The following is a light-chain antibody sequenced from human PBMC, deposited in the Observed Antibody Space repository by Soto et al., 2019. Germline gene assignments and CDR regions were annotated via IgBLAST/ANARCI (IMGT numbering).Light chain of an antibody. CDR1: QSISTY. CDR3: QHSYSRT. J-gene: IGKJ1*01. Sequence: DIQMTQSPSSLSASVGDRVTITCRASQSISTYLNWYQRRPGKAPKVLIYGASTLHRGVPSRFSGSGSETDFTLTITSLQPEDFATYYCQHSYSRTFGQGTKVDIK. V-gene: IGKV1-39*01. CDR2: GAS.